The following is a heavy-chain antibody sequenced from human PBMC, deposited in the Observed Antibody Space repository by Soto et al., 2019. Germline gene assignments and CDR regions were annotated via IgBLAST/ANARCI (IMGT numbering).Heavy chain of an antibody. CDR3: ARGVVVVPAATNWFDP. Sequence: SETLSLTCTVSGGSISSYYWSWIRQPPGKGLEWIGYIFYSGSTNYNPSLKSRVTISVDTSKNQFSLKLSSVTAADTAVYYCARGVVVVPAATNWFDPWGQGTLVTVSS. D-gene: IGHD2-2*01. CDR2: IFYSGST. J-gene: IGHJ5*02. V-gene: IGHV4-59*01. CDR1: GGSISSYY.